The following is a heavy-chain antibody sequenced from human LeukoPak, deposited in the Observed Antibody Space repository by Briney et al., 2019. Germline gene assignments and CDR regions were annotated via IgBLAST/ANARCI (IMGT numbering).Heavy chain of an antibody. J-gene: IGHJ4*02. V-gene: IGHV4-39*01. CDR3: ARGRPYSGGYHLDY. CDR1: GDSTSSDRYY. CDR2: IYYSGST. Sequence: PSEPLSLTCTISGDSTSSDRYYGGWVRQPPGKGLEWIGNIYYSGSTYYNPSLKSRVTMSVDTSKNQFFLKLNSVTAADTAVYYCARGRPYSGGYHLDYWGQGTLVTVSP. D-gene: IGHD1-26*01.